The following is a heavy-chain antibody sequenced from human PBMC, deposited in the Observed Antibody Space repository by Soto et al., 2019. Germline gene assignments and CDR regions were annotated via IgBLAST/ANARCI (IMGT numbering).Heavy chain of an antibody. CDR3: ARTSGYYDSSGYYYLYYYYGMDV. D-gene: IGHD3-22*01. V-gene: IGHV4-34*01. Sequence: SETLSLTCAVYGGSFSGYYWSWIRQPPGKGLEWIGEINHSGSTNYNPSLKSRVTISVDTSKNQFSLKLSSVTAADTAVYYYARTSGYYDSSGYYYLYYYYGMDVWGQGTTVTVSS. J-gene: IGHJ6*02. CDR2: INHSGST. CDR1: GGSFSGYY.